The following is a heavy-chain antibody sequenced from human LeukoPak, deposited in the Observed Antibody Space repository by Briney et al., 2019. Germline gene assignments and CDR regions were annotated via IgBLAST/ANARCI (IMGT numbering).Heavy chain of an antibody. CDR1: GGSFSGYY. D-gene: IGHD1-26*01. J-gene: IGHJ4*02. CDR3: ARTVGATAFDFDY. V-gene: IGHV4-34*01. Sequence: PSETLSLTCAVYGGSFSGYYWSWIRQPPGKGLEWIGEINHSGSTNYNPSLKSRVTISVDTSKNQFSLKLSSVTAADTAVYYCARTVGATAFDFDYWGQGTLVTVSS. CDR2: INHSGST.